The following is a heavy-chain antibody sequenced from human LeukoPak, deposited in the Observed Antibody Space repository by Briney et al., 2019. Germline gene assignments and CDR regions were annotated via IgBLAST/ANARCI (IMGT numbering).Heavy chain of an antibody. CDR2: IIPIFGTA. CDR1: GGTFSSYA. D-gene: IGHD6-6*01. J-gene: IGHJ5*02. V-gene: IGHV1-69*05. Sequence: SVKVSCKASGGTFSSYAISWVRQAPGQGLEWMGGIIPIFGTANYAQKFQGRVTITTDESTSTAYMELSSLRSEDTAVYYCARVTEQFDWFDPWGQGTLVTVSS. CDR3: ARVTEQFDWFDP.